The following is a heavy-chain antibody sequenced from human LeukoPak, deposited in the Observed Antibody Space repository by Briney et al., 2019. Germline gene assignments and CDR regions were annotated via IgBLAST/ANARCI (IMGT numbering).Heavy chain of an antibody. CDR1: GYSFTSYW. CDR2: IYPGDSDT. V-gene: IGHV5-51*01. CDR3: ARHRRIAAAPYDAFDI. D-gene: IGHD6-13*01. Sequence: GESLKISCQGSGYSFTSYWIGWVRQMPGKGLEWMGIIYPGDSDTRYSPSFQGQVTISADKSISTAYLQWSSLKASDTAMYYCARHRRIAAAPYDAFDIWGQGTMVTVSS. J-gene: IGHJ3*02.